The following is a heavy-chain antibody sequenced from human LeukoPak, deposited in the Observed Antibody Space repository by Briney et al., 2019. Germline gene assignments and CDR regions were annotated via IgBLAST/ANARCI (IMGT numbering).Heavy chain of an antibody. Sequence: SETLSLTCAVYGGSFSGYYWSWIRQPPGKGLEWIGEINHSGSTNYNPSLKSRVTISVDTFKNQFSLKLSSVTAADTAVYYCARATEEASTENIAAAGTKGGWFDPWGQGTLVTVSS. D-gene: IGHD6-13*01. V-gene: IGHV4-34*01. CDR3: ARATEEASTENIAAAGTKGGWFDP. CDR2: INHSGST. J-gene: IGHJ5*02. CDR1: GGSFSGYY.